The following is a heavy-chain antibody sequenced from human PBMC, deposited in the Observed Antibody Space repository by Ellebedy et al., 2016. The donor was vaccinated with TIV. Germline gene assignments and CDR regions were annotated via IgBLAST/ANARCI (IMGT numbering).Heavy chain of an antibody. CDR3: ARRYFDP. V-gene: IGHV3-7*01. J-gene: IGHJ2*01. CDR1: GFTFSNYW. Sequence: GESLKISXAASGFTFSNYWMSWVRQAPGKGLEWVANIKQDGSEIYYVNSVKGRFTISRDNAKNSLYLQMNSLRAEDTAVYYCARRYFDPWGRGTLVTVSS. CDR2: IKQDGSEI.